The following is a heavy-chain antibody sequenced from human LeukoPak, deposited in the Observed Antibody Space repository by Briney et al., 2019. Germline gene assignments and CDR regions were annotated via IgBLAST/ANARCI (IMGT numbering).Heavy chain of an antibody. V-gene: IGHV3-30*03. CDR1: GITFSRNN. Sequence: GGSLRLSCAASGITFSRNNMHWVRQAPGKGLEWVAVISYDGSFKYYADSVKGRFTISRDNSKNTLYLQMNSLRAEDTTKYYCASEDTTLAAPGFAYWGQGTLVTVSS. D-gene: IGHD5-18*01. CDR3: ASEDTTLAAPGFAY. J-gene: IGHJ4*02. CDR2: ISYDGSFK.